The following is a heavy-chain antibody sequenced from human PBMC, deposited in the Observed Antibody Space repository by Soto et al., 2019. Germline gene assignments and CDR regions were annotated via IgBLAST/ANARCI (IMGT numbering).Heavy chain of an antibody. CDR2: IKQDGSEK. CDR3: ARVLCSGGSCYNPDY. CDR1: GFTFSSYW. J-gene: IGHJ4*02. V-gene: IGHV3-7*01. D-gene: IGHD2-15*01. Sequence: GGSLRLSCAASGFTFSSYWMSWVRQAPGKGLEWVANIKQDGSEKYYVDSVKGRFTISRDNAKNSLYLQMNSLRAEDTAVYYCARVLCSGGSCYNPDYWGQGTLVTVSS.